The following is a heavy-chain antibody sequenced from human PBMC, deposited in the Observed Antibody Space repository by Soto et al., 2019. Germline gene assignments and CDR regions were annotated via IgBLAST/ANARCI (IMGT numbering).Heavy chain of an antibody. D-gene: IGHD1-26*01. CDR3: ASHSGSSPEGRYYDGMDV. Sequence: QVQLVQSGAEVKKPGSSVKVSCKASGGTFSSYAISWVRQAPGQGLEWMGGIISIFGTADYAQKFQGRVTITADESTSTAYMEVSSLRSEDTAVYYCASHSGSSPEGRYYDGMDVWGQGTTVTVSS. CDR2: IISIFGTA. J-gene: IGHJ6*02. CDR1: GGTFSSYA. V-gene: IGHV1-69*12.